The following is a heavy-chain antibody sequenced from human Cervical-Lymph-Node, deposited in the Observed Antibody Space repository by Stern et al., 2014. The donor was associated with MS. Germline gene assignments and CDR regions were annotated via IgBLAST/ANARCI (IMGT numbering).Heavy chain of an antibody. CDR3: ARGGRGVGLEY. CDR1: GFTFSTYA. D-gene: IGHD3-10*01. CDR2: VSYDGTQR. Sequence: VQLVESGGGVVQPGRSLSLSCGASGFTFSTYAMHWVRQAPGKGLELVAFVSYDGTQRNSTDSVKARFTISRDNSKNTLYLHMNSLRDEDTAVYFCARGGRGVGLEYWGQGALVTVSS. J-gene: IGHJ4*02. V-gene: IGHV3-30-3*01.